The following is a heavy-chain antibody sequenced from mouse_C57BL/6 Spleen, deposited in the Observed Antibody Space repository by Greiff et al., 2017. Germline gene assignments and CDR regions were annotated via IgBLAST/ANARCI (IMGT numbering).Heavy chain of an antibody. V-gene: IGHV1-58*01. J-gene: IGHJ1*03. CDR3: ARSPFITTVVKGYFDV. CDR1: GYTFTSYG. D-gene: IGHD1-1*01. CDR2: IYIGNGYT. Sequence: EVKLVESGAELVRPGSSVKMSCKTSGYTFTSYGINWVKQRPGQGLEWIGYIYIGNGYTEYNEKFKGKATLTSDTSSSTAYMQLSSLTFEDSAIYFCARSPFITTVVKGYFDVWGTGTTVTVSS.